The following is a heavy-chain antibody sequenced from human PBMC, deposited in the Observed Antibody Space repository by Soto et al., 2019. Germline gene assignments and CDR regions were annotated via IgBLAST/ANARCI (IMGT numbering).Heavy chain of an antibody. Sequence: SETLSLTCTVSGGSISSYYWSWIRQPPGKGLEWIGYIYYSGSTNYNPSLKSRVTISVDTSKNQFSLKLSSVTAADTAVYYCARGWDRSGRKDHDYWAQGTLVTVSS. J-gene: IGHJ4*02. D-gene: IGHD3-22*01. V-gene: IGHV4-59*08. CDR2: IYYSGST. CDR3: ARGWDRSGRKDHDY. CDR1: GGSISSYY.